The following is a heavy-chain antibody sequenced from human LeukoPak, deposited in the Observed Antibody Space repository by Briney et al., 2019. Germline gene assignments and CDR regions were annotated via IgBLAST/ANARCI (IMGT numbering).Heavy chain of an antibody. CDR2: IKEDGTEK. Sequence: GGSLRLSCAGSGFTFSNYAMTWVRQAPGKGLEWVANIKEDGTEKDYVDSVKGRFTISRDNAKNSLYLQMNSLRAEDTAVYYYGAISNVPFDFWGQGKMVTVSS. CDR3: GAISNVPFDF. CDR1: GFTFSNYA. D-gene: IGHD3-10*02. V-gene: IGHV3-7*03. J-gene: IGHJ3*01.